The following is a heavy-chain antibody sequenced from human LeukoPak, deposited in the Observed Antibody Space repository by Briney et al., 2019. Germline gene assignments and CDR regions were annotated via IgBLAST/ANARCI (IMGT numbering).Heavy chain of an antibody. J-gene: IGHJ4*02. CDR1: GYTFTGYY. D-gene: IGHD3-9*01. CDR2: INPNSGGT. V-gene: IGHV1-2*02. Sequence: ASVKVSCKASGYTFTGYYMHWVRQAPGQGLEWMGWINPNSGGTNYAQKFQGRVTMTGDTSISTAYMELSRLRSDDTAVYYCARDQTYYDILTGYYAEYYFDYWGQGTLVTVSS. CDR3: ARDQTYYDILTGYYAEYYFDY.